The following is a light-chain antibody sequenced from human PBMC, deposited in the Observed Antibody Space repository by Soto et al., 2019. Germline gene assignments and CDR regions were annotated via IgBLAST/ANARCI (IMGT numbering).Light chain of an antibody. J-gene: IGLJ2*01. CDR1: SSNIGSKT. CDR2: SNN. V-gene: IGLV1-44*01. CDR3: AAWDDSLNGVV. Sequence: QSVLTQPPSASGTPGQRVTISCSGSSSNIGSKTVNWYQQLPGTAPKLLIYSNNQRPSGVPDRFSGSKSGTSASLGISGLQSEDEADYYWAAWDDSLNGVVFGGGTKLTVL.